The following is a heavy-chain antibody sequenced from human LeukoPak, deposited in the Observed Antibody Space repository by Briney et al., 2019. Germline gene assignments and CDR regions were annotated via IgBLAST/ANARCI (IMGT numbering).Heavy chain of an antibody. CDR1: GFTFRSYW. Sequence: PGGSLRLSCAASGFTFRSYWMSWVRQAPGKGLEWVANIKQDGSEKYYVDSVRGRFTISRDNAKNSLYLQIKSLRIEDTAVYYCARYKDYFDYWGQGTLVTVSS. D-gene: IGHD1-14*01. CDR3: ARYKDYFDY. J-gene: IGHJ4*02. CDR2: IKQDGSEK. V-gene: IGHV3-7*01.